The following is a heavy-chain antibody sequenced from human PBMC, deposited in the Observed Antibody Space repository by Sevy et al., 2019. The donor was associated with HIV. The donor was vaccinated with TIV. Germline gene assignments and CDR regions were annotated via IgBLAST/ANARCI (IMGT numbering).Heavy chain of an antibody. D-gene: IGHD3-22*01. CDR3: ASTDYYDSSGYYLYAFDI. CDR1: GGTFSSYA. CDR2: IIPVFHTA. J-gene: IGHJ3*02. V-gene: IGHV1-69*13. Sequence: ASVKVSCKDSGGTFSSYAISWVRQAPGQGLEWMGGIIPVFHTANYPQKFQGRVTITADGSTSTVYMELSSLGSDDTAVYYCASTDYYDSSGYYLYAFDIWGQGTMVTVSS.